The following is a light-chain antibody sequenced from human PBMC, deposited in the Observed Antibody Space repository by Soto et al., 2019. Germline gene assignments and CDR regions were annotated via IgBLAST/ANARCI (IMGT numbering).Light chain of an antibody. CDR1: QSVTSTY. CDR2: GGS. Sequence: EILLTQSPGTLSLSPGETATLSCRASQSVTSTYLAWYQQRPGQSPRLIIYGGSTRATGCPDRFSGGGSGTDFALTISRLEPEDSAVYYCQCQHFDSERIYSFGQGTKLQI. CDR3: QCQHFDSERIYS. J-gene: IGKJ2*03. V-gene: IGKV3-20*01.